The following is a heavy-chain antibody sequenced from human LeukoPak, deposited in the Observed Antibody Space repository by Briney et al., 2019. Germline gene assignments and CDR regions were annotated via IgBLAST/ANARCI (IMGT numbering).Heavy chain of an antibody. CDR2: ITYDGYYK. CDR3: ARDLHY. CDR1: GFTFSSYG. Sequence: GRSLRLSCAASGFTFSSYGMHWVRQAPGKGLEWVALITYDGYYKYYADSVKGRFTISRDNAKNSLYLQMNSLRAEDSAVYYCARDLHYWGQGTLVTVSS. V-gene: IGHV3-30*03. J-gene: IGHJ4*02.